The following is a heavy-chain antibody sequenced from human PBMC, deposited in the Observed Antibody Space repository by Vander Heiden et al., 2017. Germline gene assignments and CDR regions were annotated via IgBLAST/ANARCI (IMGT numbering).Heavy chain of an antibody. D-gene: IGHD4-17*01. CDR1: GFTFTTSA. J-gene: IGHJ4*02. CDR2: VSSSGGTT. V-gene: IGHV3-23*01. Sequence: EVQLLESGGAFVQPGGSLRLSCAASGFTFTTSAMTWVRQAPGKGLEWVSAVSSSGGTTYYADSVKGRFTISRDNSKNTLYLQMHSLRAEDTAVYYCESALYGGSFDYWGQGTLVTVSA. CDR3: ESALYGGSFDY.